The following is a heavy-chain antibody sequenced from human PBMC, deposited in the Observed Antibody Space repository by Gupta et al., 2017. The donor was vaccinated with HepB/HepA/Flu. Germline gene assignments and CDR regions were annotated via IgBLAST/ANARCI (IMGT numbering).Heavy chain of an antibody. J-gene: IGHJ3*01. CDR2: IWYDGSNE. CDR3: ARKNWEVSKYVFDV. CDR1: GFTFSSYG. D-gene: IGHD7-27*01. Sequence: QVQLVESGGGVVQPGVSLRLSCAGSGFTFSSYGMHWVRQAPGKGLEGVALIWYDGSNEDYADSVKGRFTISRDNFKNTMSLQMNSLRVEDTGIYYCARKNWEVSKYVFDVWGQGTMVTVSS. V-gene: IGHV3-33*01.